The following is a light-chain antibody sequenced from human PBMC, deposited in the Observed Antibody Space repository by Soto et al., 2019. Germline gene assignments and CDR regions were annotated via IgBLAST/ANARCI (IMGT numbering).Light chain of an antibody. Sequence: EIVLTQSPGTLSLSPGERATLSCRASQSVTSRFLAWYQQKPAQPPRLLIYGVSSRAAGIPDRFSGSGSGTDFTLTITRLEPEDFAVYYCQQYDSSRTFGQGTTVEMK. CDR3: QQYDSSRT. CDR2: GVS. J-gene: IGKJ1*01. CDR1: QSVTSRF. V-gene: IGKV3-20*01.